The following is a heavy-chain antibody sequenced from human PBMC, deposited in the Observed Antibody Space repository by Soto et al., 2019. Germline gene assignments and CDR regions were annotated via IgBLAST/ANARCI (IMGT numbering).Heavy chain of an antibody. CDR2: IIPIFGTA. CDR1: GGTFSSYA. Sequence: ASVKVSCKASGGTFSSYAISWVRQAPGQGLEWMGGIIPIFGTANYAQKFQGRVTITADKSTSTAYMELSSLRSEDTAVYYCARVTEYSSSYDFDYWGQGTMVTVS. CDR3: ARVTEYSSSYDFDY. D-gene: IGHD6-6*01. J-gene: IGHJ4*02. V-gene: IGHV1-69*06.